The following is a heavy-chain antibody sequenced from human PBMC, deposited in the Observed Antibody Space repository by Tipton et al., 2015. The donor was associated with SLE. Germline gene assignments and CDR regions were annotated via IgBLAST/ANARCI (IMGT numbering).Heavy chain of an antibody. CDR3: ARGRFSPDY. J-gene: IGHJ4*02. CDR2: KYYSGNT. D-gene: IGHD3-3*01. CDR1: NGSISRSRSY. Sequence: TLSLTCIVSNGSISRSRSYWGWIRQPPGKGLEWIGSKYYSGNTDYNPSLRSRVTISVDTSKNQFSLRLSSVTAADTAIYYCARGRFSPDYWGQGTLVTVSS. V-gene: IGHV4-39*01.